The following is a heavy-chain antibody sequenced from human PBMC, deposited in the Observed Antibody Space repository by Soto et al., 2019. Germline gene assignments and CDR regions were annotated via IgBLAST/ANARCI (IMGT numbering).Heavy chain of an antibody. CDR3: ATEYYYDSSAPGWFDP. D-gene: IGHD3-22*01. J-gene: IGHJ5*02. Sequence: CASVKVSCKASGYTFTSYDIDWVRQATGQGLEWMGWMNPNSGNTGYAQKFQGRVTMTRNTSISTAYMELSSLRSEDTAVYYCATEYYYDSSAPGWFDPWGQGTLVTVSS. CDR1: GYTFTSYD. V-gene: IGHV1-8*01. CDR2: MNPNSGNT.